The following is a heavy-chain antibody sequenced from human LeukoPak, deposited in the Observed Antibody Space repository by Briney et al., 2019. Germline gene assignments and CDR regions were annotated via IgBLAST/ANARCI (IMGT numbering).Heavy chain of an antibody. CDR2: IYYSGST. Sequence: SETLSLTCTVSGGSISSSSYYWGWIRQPPGKGLEWIGSIYYSGSTYYNPSLKSRVTISVDTSKNQFSLKLSSVTAADTALYYCVASSTLVRDKFDLWGRGTMVTVSS. CDR3: VASSTLVRDKFDL. J-gene: IGHJ5*02. CDR1: GGSISSSSYY. V-gene: IGHV4-39*07. D-gene: IGHD3-10*02.